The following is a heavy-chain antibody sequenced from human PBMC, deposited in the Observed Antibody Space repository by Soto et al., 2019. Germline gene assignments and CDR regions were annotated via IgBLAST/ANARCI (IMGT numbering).Heavy chain of an antibody. Sequence: GAPVKVSWKASRYSFTSNYMHWVRQAPGQGLEWMGIINPSGGSTSYAQKFQGRVTMTRDTSTSTVYMELSSLRSEDTAVYYCARDGFHDILTGYYNVAPRLSYGMDVWGQGTTVTVSS. J-gene: IGHJ6*02. CDR1: RYSFTSNY. V-gene: IGHV1-46*01. CDR3: ARDGFHDILTGYYNVAPRLSYGMDV. CDR2: INPSGGST. D-gene: IGHD3-9*01.